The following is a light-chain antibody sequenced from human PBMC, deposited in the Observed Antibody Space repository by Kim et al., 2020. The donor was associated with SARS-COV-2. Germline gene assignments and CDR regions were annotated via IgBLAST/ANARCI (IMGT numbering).Light chain of an antibody. J-gene: IGLJ3*02. CDR3: QVWDSSISQVL. CDR2: YDT. Sequence: SYELTQPPSVSVAPGETAIITCGGDNIEAKSVHWYQQRPGQAPLLVIYYDTDRPSGIPERFSGSNSGNTATLTISRVEAGDEAEFFCQVWDSSISQVLFGGGTQLTVL. CDR1: NIEAKS. V-gene: IGLV3-21*04.